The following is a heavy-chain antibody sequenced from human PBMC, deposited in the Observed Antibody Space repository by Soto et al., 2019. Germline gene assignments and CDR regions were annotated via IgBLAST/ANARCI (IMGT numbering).Heavy chain of an antibody. CDR3: ARDGGSSWYEYYYYGMDV. D-gene: IGHD6-13*01. CDR2: IYYSGST. V-gene: IGHV4-59*01. J-gene: IGHJ6*02. CDR1: GGSISSYY. Sequence: SETLSLTCTVSGGSISSYYWSWIRQPPGKGLEWIGYIYYSGSTNYNPSLKSRVTISVDTSKNQFSLKLSSVTAADTAVYYCARDGGSSWYEYYYYGMDVWGQGTTVTVLL.